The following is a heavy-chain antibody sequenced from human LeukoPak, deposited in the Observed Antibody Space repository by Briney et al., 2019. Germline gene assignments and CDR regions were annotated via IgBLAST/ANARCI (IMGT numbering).Heavy chain of an antibody. CDR2: IYYSGSI. Sequence: PSETLSLTCTVSGGSISSSSYYWGWIRQPPGKGLEWIGSIYYSGSIYYNPSLKSRVTISVDTSKNQFSLKLSSVTAADTAVYYCARIGSDIVVVVAATSDAFDIWGQGTMVTVSS. CDR1: GGSISSSSYY. CDR3: ARIGSDIVVVVAATSDAFDI. V-gene: IGHV4-39*01. D-gene: IGHD2-15*01. J-gene: IGHJ3*02.